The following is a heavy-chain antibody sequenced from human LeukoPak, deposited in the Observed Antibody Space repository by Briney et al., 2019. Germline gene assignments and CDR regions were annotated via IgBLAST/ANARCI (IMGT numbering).Heavy chain of an antibody. D-gene: IGHD1-26*01. J-gene: IGHJ4*02. CDR2: ISWNSGSI. V-gene: IGHV3-9*01. CDR3: AKDKSRVGATTTFDY. Sequence: GGSLRLSCAASGFTFDDYAMHWVRQAPGKGLEWVSSISWNSGSIGYADSVKGRFTISRDNAKNSLYLQMNSLRAEDTALYYCAKDKSRVGATTTFDYWGQGTLVTVSS. CDR1: GFTFDDYA.